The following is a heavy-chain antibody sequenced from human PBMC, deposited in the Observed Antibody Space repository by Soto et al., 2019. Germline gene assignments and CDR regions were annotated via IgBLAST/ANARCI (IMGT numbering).Heavy chain of an antibody. CDR1: GGSISSSSYY. J-gene: IGHJ6*02. D-gene: IGHD5-12*01. Sequence: PSETLSLTCTVSGGSISSSSYYWGWIRQPPGKGLEWIGSIYYSGSTYYNPSLKSRVTISVDTSKNQFSLKLSSVTAADTAVYYCARPMRLGPYYYGMDVWGQGTTVTVSS. CDR2: IYYSGST. V-gene: IGHV4-39*01. CDR3: ARPMRLGPYYYGMDV.